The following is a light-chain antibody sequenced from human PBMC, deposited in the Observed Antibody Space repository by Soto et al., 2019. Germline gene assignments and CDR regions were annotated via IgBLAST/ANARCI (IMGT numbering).Light chain of an antibody. V-gene: IGKV3-20*01. J-gene: IGKJ1*01. Sequence: IVLTQSPATLSVSPGDRATLSCRASQSVSSNLAWYQQKPGQAPRLLIYDASRRATGIPDRFSGSGSGTDFSLTISRLEPEDFAVYYCQHYDSARWTFGLGTKVDIK. CDR1: QSVSSN. CDR2: DAS. CDR3: QHYDSARWT.